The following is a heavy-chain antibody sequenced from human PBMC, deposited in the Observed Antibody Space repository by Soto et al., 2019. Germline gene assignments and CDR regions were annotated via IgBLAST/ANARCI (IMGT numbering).Heavy chain of an antibody. J-gene: IGHJ6*02. CDR2: INPNSGGT. Sequence: GAXVKVSCKASGYTFRSFGIAWVRQAPGQGREWMGWINPNSGGTNYAQKFQGWVTMTRDTSISTAYMELSRLRSDDTAVYYCARDGYGMDVWGQGTTVTVSS. CDR1: GYTFRSFG. V-gene: IGHV1-2*04. CDR3: ARDGYGMDV.